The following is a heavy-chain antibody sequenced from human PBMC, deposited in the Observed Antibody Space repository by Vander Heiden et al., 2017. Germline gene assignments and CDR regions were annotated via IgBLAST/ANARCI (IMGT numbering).Heavy chain of an antibody. CDR1: GGSISSATW. CDR2: IYHSGRT. Sequence: VQLQESGPRLVKRAGTLCLTWAVGGGSISSATWWNWVRQPPGKGLEWIGKIYHSGRTDYSPSLKSRVTMSMDTSKNQFSLNLTSVTAADTAVYYCARDRNYCSGGSCYAFDYWGQGTLVTVPS. CDR3: ARDRNYCSGGSCYAFDY. V-gene: IGHV4-4*02. J-gene: IGHJ4*02. D-gene: IGHD2-15*01.